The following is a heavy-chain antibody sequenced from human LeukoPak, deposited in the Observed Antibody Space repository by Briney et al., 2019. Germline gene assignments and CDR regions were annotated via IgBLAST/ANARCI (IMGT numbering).Heavy chain of an antibody. J-gene: IGHJ4*02. V-gene: IGHV3-23*01. CDR3: AKRSGSTWYGDLDY. D-gene: IGHD6-13*01. Sequence: GGSLRLSCAASGFTFSSYAMSWVRQAPGKGLEWVSAISGSGGSTSYADSVKGRFTISRDNSKNTLYLQMNSLRAVSTAVYYCAKRSGSTWYGDLDYWGQGALVTVSS. CDR2: ISGSGGST. CDR1: GFTFSSYA.